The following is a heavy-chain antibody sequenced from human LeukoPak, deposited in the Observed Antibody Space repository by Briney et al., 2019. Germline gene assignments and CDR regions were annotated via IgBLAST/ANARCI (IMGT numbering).Heavy chain of an antibody. V-gene: IGHV4-31*03. Sequence: SETLSLTRTVSGGSISSGGYYWSWIRQHPGKGLEWIGYISDTGSTYYNPSLKSRVIISVDTSKTQFSLMLSSVTAADTAVYYCTRNYCSSTSCYKRYFDYWGQGTLVTVSS. CDR3: TRNYCSSTSCYKRYFDY. CDR1: GGSISSGGYY. CDR2: ISDTGST. D-gene: IGHD2-2*02. J-gene: IGHJ4*03.